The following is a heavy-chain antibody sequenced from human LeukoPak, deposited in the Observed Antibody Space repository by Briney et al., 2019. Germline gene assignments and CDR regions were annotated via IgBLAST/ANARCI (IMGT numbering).Heavy chain of an antibody. D-gene: IGHD5-12*01. CDR3: AKDHSGYDPGCFEY. CDR1: GFTFSSYG. Sequence: PGGSLRLSCAASGFTFSSYGMHWVRQAPGKGLEWVAVISYDGSNKYYADSVKGRFTISRDNSKNTLYLQMNSLRAEDTAVYYCAKDHSGYDPGCFEYWGQGTLVTVSS. CDR2: ISYDGSNK. V-gene: IGHV3-30*18. J-gene: IGHJ4*02.